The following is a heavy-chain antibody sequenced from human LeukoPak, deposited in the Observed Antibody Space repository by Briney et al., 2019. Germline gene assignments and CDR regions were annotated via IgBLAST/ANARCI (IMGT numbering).Heavy chain of an antibody. D-gene: IGHD6-13*01. V-gene: IGHV4-59*01. CDR1: GVSIRGYF. CDR3: AMAYSSSWYYFDY. CDR2: IYYSGST. J-gene: IGHJ4*02. Sequence: PSETLSLTCTVSGVSIRGYFWTWIRQPPGKGLEWIGYIYYSGSTNYNPSLKSRVTIAVDTSKNQFSLRLNSVTAADTAVYYCAMAYSSSWYYFDYWGQGTLVTVSS.